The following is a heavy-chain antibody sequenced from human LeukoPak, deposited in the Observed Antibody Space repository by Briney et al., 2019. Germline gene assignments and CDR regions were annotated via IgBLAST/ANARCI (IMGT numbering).Heavy chain of an antibody. V-gene: IGHV1-18*01. CDR1: GYTFTSYG. CDR2: ISAYNGNT. J-gene: IGHJ4*02. Sequence: ASVKVSCKASGYTFTSYGISWVRQAPGQGLEWMGWISAYNGNTNYAQKLQGRVTITTDESTSTAYMELSSLRSEDTAVYYCAREARARWEPYYFDYWGQGTLVTVSS. CDR3: AREARARWEPYYFDY. D-gene: IGHD1-26*01.